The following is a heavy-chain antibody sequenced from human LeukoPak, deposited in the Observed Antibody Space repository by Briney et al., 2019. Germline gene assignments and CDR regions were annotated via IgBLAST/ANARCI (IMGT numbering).Heavy chain of an antibody. Sequence: ASVKVSCKASGYTFTGYYMYWVRQAPGQGLEWMGWINPNSGGTSSAQKFQGRVTMTRDTSISTTYMELSTLRSDDTAVYYCARDRNGDGFAYFDYWGQGTLVTVPS. V-gene: IGHV1-2*02. CDR2: INPNSGGT. J-gene: IGHJ4*02. D-gene: IGHD5-24*01. CDR3: ARDRNGDGFAYFDY. CDR1: GYTFTGYY.